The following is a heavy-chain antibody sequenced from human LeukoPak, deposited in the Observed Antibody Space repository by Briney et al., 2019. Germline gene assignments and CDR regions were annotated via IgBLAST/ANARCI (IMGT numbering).Heavy chain of an antibody. CDR1: GYVFVTYS. Sequence: ASVKVSCKPSGYVFVTYSIAWVRQAPGEGLEWVGRISPYNGRTDLAQKFQGRVNLTADTSTTTVSMEVNGLTSDDTAVYYCARGGGGSPWLDSWGQGTVVTVSS. V-gene: IGHV1-18*01. CDR3: ARGGGGSPWLDS. J-gene: IGHJ5*01. D-gene: IGHD1-26*01. CDR2: ISPYNGRT.